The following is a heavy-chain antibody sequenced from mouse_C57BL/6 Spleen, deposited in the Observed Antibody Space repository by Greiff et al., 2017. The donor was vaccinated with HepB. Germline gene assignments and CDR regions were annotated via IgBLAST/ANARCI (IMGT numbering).Heavy chain of an antibody. CDR1: GYAFTNYL. CDR3: ARDDYDASYAMDY. J-gene: IGHJ4*01. CDR2: INPGSGGT. Sequence: QVHVKQSGAELVRPGTSVKVSCKASGYAFTNYLIEWVKQRPGQGLEWIGVINPGSGGTNYNEKFKGKATLTADKSSSTAYMQLSSLTSEDSAVYFCARDDYDASYAMDYWGQGTSVTVSS. D-gene: IGHD2-4*01. V-gene: IGHV1-54*01.